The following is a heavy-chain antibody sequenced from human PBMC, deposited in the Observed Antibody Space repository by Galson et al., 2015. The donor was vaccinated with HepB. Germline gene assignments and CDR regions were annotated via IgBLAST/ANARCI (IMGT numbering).Heavy chain of an antibody. CDR3: ARVAGLLLWFGELQSWFDP. CDR1: GFTFSDYY. V-gene: IGHV3-11*05. Sequence: SLRLSCAASGFTFSDYYMSWIRQAPGEGLEWVSYISSSSYTNYADSVKGRFTISRDNAKNSLYLQMNSLRAEDTAVYYCARVAGLLLWFGELQSWFDPWGQGTLVTVSS. CDR2: ISSSSYT. J-gene: IGHJ5*02. D-gene: IGHD3-10*01.